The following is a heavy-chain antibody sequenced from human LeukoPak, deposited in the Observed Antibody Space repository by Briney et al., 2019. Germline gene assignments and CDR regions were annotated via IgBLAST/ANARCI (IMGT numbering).Heavy chain of an antibody. V-gene: IGHV3-7*01. CDR1: GFTFTSYW. CDR3: ARGPWAVAGTGWFDP. D-gene: IGHD6-19*01. Sequence: GGSLRLSCAVSGFTFTSYWMSWVRQAPGKGLEWVANINEDGSYKYHADSVKGRLTISRDNAKNSLYLQMNSLRAEDTAVYYCARGPWAVAGTGWFDPWGQGTLVTVSS. CDR2: INEDGSYK. J-gene: IGHJ5*02.